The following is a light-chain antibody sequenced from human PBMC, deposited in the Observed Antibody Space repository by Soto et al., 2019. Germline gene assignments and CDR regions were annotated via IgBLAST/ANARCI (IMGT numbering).Light chain of an antibody. CDR2: GAS. Sequence: EIVLTQSPGTLSLSPGERATLSCRASQTVTSSYLAWFQQKPGQAPRLLIYGASTRATDTPDNFSGSGSGTDFTLTISRLAPEDFAVYYCQQYVTSPITFGQGTRPEIK. CDR3: QQYVTSPIT. V-gene: IGKV3-20*01. J-gene: IGKJ5*01. CDR1: QTVTSSY.